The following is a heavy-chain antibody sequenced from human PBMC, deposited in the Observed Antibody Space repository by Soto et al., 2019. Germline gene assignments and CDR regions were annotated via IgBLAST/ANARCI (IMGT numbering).Heavy chain of an antibody. CDR1: GFTFTSSA. CDR2: IVVGSGNT. V-gene: IGHV1-58*01. D-gene: IGHD3-22*01. Sequence: QMQLVQSGPEVKKPGTSVKVSCKASGFTFTSSAVQWVRQARGQRLEWIGWIVVGSGNTNYAQKFQERVTITRDMSTSAADMELSSLRSEDTAVYYCAAVEDYYDSSGPFDYWGQGTLVTVSS. J-gene: IGHJ4*02. CDR3: AAVEDYYDSSGPFDY.